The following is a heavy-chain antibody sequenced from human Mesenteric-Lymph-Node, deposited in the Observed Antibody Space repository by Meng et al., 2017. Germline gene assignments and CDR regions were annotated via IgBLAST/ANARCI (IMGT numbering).Heavy chain of an antibody. J-gene: IGHJ4*02. CDR1: GYTFTNDD. D-gene: IGHD4-23*01. CDR2: MNPNSGNT. Sequence: QVQLVQSGAEVKKPGASANVSCKASGYTFTNDDINWVRQATGQGLEWIGWMNPNSGNTGYAQKFQGRVTMTRNTSISTAYMELSSLRSEDTAVYYCAREEDYGGNANYWGQGTLVTVSS. CDR3: AREEDYGGNANY. V-gene: IGHV1-8*01.